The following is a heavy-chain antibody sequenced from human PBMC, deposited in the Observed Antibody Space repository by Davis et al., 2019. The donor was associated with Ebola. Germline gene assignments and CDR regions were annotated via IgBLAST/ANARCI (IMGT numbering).Heavy chain of an antibody. CDR2: IYYSGST. V-gene: IGHV4-59*02. J-gene: IGHJ3*02. D-gene: IGHD3-16*02. CDR1: GGSVSSHY. Sequence: MPSETLSLTCTVSGGSVSSHYWSWIRQPPGEGLEWIGYIYYSGSTKYNPSLKSRVTISVDTSKNQFSLKLTSVTAADTAVYYCARDPTGELSLNVAFDIWGQGTTVTVSS. CDR3: ARDPTGELSLNVAFDI.